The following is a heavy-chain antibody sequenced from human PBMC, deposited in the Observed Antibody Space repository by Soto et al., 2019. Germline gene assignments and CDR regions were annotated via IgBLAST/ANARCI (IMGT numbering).Heavy chain of an antibody. CDR3: ARAVAGLIS. D-gene: IGHD6-19*01. Sequence: SETLSLTCTVSGGSISSYYWNWIRQPPGKGLEWIGYIYFTGSTNYNPSLKSRVTISVDTSKTQFSLELTSVTAADTAVYYCARAVAGLISWGQGILVTVS. CDR1: GGSISSYY. V-gene: IGHV4-59*08. J-gene: IGHJ1*01. CDR2: IYFTGST.